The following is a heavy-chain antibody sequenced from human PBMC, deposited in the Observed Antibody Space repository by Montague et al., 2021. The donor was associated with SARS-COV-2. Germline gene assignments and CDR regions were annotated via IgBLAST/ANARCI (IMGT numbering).Heavy chain of an antibody. CDR1: GSSVRSDY. CDR2: IYVSGSR. Sequence: SETLSLTCIVSGSSVRSDYWSWSRLPPGQGLEWKWYIYVSGSRNNNPSLKSRVTISVDTSKNQFSLKLSPVTVADTAVYYCARENSVTTFGGPYYVDPWGQGTLVTVSA. V-gene: IGHV4-59*02. D-gene: IGHD4-17*01. CDR3: ARENSVTTFGGPYYVDP. J-gene: IGHJ5*02.